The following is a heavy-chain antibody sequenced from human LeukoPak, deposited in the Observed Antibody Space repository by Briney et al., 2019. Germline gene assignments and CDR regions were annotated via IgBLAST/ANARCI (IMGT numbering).Heavy chain of an antibody. J-gene: IGHJ1*01. CDR2: INTDGSST. V-gene: IGHV3-74*01. Sequence: GRSLRLSCAASGFTFSTYWMHWVRQAPGKGLMWVSRINTDGSSTSYADSVKGRFTISRDNAKNTLYLQMNSLRAEDTAVYYCAKDDILTGYRFQHWGQGTLVTVSS. D-gene: IGHD3-9*01. CDR3: AKDDILTGYRFQH. CDR1: GFTFSTYW.